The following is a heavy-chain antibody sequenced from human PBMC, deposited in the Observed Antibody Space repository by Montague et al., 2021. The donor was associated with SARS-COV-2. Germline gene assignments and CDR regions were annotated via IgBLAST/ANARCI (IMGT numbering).Heavy chain of an antibody. CDR3: ARHNLSETSTSLLRGANYFDP. J-gene: IGHJ5*02. CDR1: GDSFSISQHY. V-gene: IGHV4-39*01. Sequence: SETLSLTCSVSGDSFSISQHYWGWIRQSPGQGMEWIGSIHGSGTTHFSPSFKSRVIIPVETSKNQFSLEVPSLTAADSALYFCARHNLSETSTSLLRGANYFDPWGQGTLVTVSS. CDR2: IHGSGTT. D-gene: IGHD2/OR15-2a*01.